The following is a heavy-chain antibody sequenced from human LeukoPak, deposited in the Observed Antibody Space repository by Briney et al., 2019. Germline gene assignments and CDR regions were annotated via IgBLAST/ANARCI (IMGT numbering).Heavy chain of an antibody. D-gene: IGHD3-22*01. CDR3: AKDRDSSGPDY. CDR1: GFTFSSYG. V-gene: IGHV3-30*18. Sequence: QTGGSLRLSCAASGFTFSSYGMHWVRQAPGKGLEWVAVISYDGSNKYYADSVKGRFTISRDNSKNTLYLQMNSLRAEDTAVYYCAKDRDSSGPDYWGQGTLVTVSS. CDR2: ISYDGSNK. J-gene: IGHJ4*02.